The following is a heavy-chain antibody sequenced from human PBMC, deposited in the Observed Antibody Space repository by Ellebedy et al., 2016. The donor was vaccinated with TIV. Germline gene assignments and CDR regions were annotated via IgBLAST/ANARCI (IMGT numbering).Heavy chain of an antibody. CDR3: ARDREQFDAFDI. Sequence: ASVKVSCKASGYTFTSYGISWVRQAPGQGLEWMGWISAYNGNKKYAQKVQGRVTMTTDTSTSTAYMELRSLRSADTAVYYCARDREQFDAFDIWGQGTMVTVSS. CDR1: GYTFTSYG. J-gene: IGHJ3*02. V-gene: IGHV1-18*01. D-gene: IGHD6-19*01. CDR2: ISAYNGNK.